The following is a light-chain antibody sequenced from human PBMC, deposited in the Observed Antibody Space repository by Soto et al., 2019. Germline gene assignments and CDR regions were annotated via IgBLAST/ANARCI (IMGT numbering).Light chain of an antibody. CDR1: QSVSSN. CDR2: DSS. Sequence: EIVMTQSPATLSVSPGERATLSCRASQSVSSNLAWYQQKPGQAPRLLIYDSSTRATGIPARFSGSGSGTEFTLTISSLQSEDFAVYYCQQYNNWPRSFGGGTKVEIK. J-gene: IGKJ4*01. V-gene: IGKV3-15*01. CDR3: QQYNNWPRS.